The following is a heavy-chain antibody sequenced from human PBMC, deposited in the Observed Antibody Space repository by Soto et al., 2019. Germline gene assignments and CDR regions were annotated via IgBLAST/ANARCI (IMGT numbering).Heavy chain of an antibody. CDR1: GFTFSSYA. Sequence: QVQLVESGGGVVQPGRSLRLSCAASGFTFSSYAMHWVRQAPGKGLEWVAVISYDGSNKYYADSVKGRFTISRDNSKNTLYLQMTSLRAEDTAVYYCASEAGLWDHGVFYFDYWGQGTLVTVSS. D-gene: IGHD3-10*01. CDR3: ASEAGLWDHGVFYFDY. V-gene: IGHV3-30-3*01. CDR2: ISYDGSNK. J-gene: IGHJ4*02.